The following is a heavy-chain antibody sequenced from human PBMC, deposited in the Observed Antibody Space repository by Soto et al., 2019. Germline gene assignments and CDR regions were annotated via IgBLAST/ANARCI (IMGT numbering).Heavy chain of an antibody. Sequence: GESLKISCKISGKAFTSFWVVWVRQMPGRGLEWMGNIYPGDSDTRYTPPFQGQVTISDDKSTNTAYLQWHSLQASDTALYYCAKQDDRGALEIWGQGTKVTVSS. CDR1: GKAFTSFW. D-gene: IGHD3-22*01. CDR3: AKQDDRGALEI. V-gene: IGHV5-51*01. CDR2: IYPGDSDT. J-gene: IGHJ3*02.